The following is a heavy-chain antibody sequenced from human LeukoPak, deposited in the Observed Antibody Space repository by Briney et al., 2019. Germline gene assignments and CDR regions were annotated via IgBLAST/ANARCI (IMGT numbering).Heavy chain of an antibody. CDR1: GYTFSSYD. V-gene: IGHV1-8*02. CDR2: MNPNSGNT. Sequence: ASVKVSCKASGYTFSSYDINWVRQATGQGLEWMGRMNPNSGNTNYAQKFQGRVTMTRSTSTSTAYLELSSLRSDDTAVHYWARGGWVNDDSGGLFGMDVWDQGTTVTVSS. D-gene: IGHD4-23*01. CDR3: ARGGWVNDDSGGLFGMDV. J-gene: IGHJ6*02.